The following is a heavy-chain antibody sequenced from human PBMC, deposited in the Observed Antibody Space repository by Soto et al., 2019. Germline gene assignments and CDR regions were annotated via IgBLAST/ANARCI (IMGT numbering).Heavy chain of an antibody. V-gene: IGHV4-30-4*08. CDR2: IYYSGST. D-gene: IGHD3-10*01. CDR1: GGSISSDGYY. Sequence: LSLTCTVSGGSISSDGYYWSWIRQHPGKGLEWIGYIYYSGSTYYNPSLKSRVTISVDTSKNQFSLKLSSVTAADTAVYYCARDRGFGESYGMDVWGQGTTVTVS. J-gene: IGHJ6*02. CDR3: ARDRGFGESYGMDV.